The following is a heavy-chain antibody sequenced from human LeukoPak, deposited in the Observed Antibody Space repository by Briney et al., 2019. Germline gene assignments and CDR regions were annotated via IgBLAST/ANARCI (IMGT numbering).Heavy chain of an antibody. Sequence: SETLSLTCTVSGGSISSGSYYWSWIRQPAGKGLEWIGRIYTSGSTNYNPSLKSRVTISVDTSKNQFSLKLASVTDADAAVYYCARDCSGGNCYSGAIDYWGQGTQVIVSS. CDR2: IYTSGST. D-gene: IGHD2-15*01. CDR1: GGSISSGSYY. V-gene: IGHV4-61*02. J-gene: IGHJ4*02. CDR3: ARDCSGGNCYSGAIDY.